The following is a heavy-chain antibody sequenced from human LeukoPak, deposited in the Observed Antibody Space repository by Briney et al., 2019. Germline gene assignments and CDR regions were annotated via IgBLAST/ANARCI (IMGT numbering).Heavy chain of an antibody. D-gene: IGHD5-18*01. V-gene: IGHV4-61*01. CDR3: ARGSRGYSYG. Sequence: SETLSLTCTVSGGSVSSGSYYRSWIRQPPGKGLEWIGYIYYSGSTNYNPSLKSRVTISVDTSKNQFSLKLSSVTAADTAVYYCARGSRGYSYGWGQGTLVTVSS. CDR1: GGSVSSGSYY. CDR2: IYYSGST. J-gene: IGHJ4*02.